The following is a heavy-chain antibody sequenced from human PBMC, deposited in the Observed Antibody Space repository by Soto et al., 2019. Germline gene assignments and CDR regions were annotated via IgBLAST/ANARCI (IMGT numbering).Heavy chain of an antibody. CDR2: ISYDGSNK. V-gene: IGHV3-30*18. J-gene: IGHJ4*02. CDR1: GFTFSSYG. Sequence: QVQLVESGGGVVQPGRSLRLSCAASGFTFSSYGMHWVRQAPGKGLEWVAVISYDGSNKYYADSVKGRFTISRDNSKNTLYLQMNSLRAEDTAVYYCAKDRSYYYDSSGYYWIPLDYWAREPWSPSPQ. CDR3: AKDRSYYYDSSGYYWIPLDY. D-gene: IGHD3-22*01.